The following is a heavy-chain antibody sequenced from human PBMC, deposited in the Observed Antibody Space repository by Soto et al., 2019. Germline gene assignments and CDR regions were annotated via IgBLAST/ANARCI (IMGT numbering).Heavy chain of an antibody. CDR2: IIPIFGTA. CDR3: ALEHRDGYNYAFDI. J-gene: IGHJ3*02. CDR1: GGTFSSYA. D-gene: IGHD5-12*01. V-gene: IGHV1-69*13. Sequence: VASVKVSCKASGGTFSSYAISWVRQAPGQGLEWMGGIIPIFGTANYAQKFQGRVTITADESTSTAYMELSSLRSEDTAVYYCALEHRDGYNYAFDIWGQGTMVTVSS.